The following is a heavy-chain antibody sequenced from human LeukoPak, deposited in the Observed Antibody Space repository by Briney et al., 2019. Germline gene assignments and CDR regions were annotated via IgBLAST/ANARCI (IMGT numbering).Heavy chain of an antibody. CDR1: GFTFSSYA. J-gene: IGHJ4*02. D-gene: IGHD3-10*01. V-gene: IGHV3-48*04. Sequence: GGSLRLSCAASGFTFSSYAMSWVRQAPGKGLEWLAYISGSSQTIYYADSVRGRFTVSRDNTRQSLYLQMNSLRVEDTAVYYCSRRGWGSYSQGYWGQGTLVTVSA. CDR3: SRRGWGSYSQGY. CDR2: ISGSSQTI.